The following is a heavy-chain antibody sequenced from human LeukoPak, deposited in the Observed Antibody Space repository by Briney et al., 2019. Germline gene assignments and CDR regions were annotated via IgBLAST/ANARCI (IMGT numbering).Heavy chain of an antibody. J-gene: IGHJ4*02. CDR3: ARRLPSGWLAFDY. V-gene: IGHV4-59*08. CDR2: IYYSGST. Sequence: SETLSLTCTVSGGSISSYYWSWIRQPPGTGLEWIGYIYYSGSTNYNPSLKSRVTISVDTSKNQFSLKLSSVTAADTAVYYCARRLPSGWLAFDYWAREPWSPSPQ. CDR1: GGSISSYY. D-gene: IGHD6-19*01.